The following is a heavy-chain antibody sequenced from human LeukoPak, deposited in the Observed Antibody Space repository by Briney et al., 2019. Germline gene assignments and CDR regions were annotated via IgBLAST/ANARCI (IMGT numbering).Heavy chain of an antibody. V-gene: IGHV1-18*01. CDR1: GYTFTSYG. Sequence: GASVKVSCKASGYTFTSYGISWVRQAPGQGLEWMGWIGAYNGNTNYAQKLQGRVTMTRDTSASTVYMELSSLRSEDTAIYYCARIRDGYNDAYDIWGQGTVVTVPS. D-gene: IGHD5-24*01. J-gene: IGHJ3*02. CDR2: IGAYNGNT. CDR3: ARIRDGYNDAYDI.